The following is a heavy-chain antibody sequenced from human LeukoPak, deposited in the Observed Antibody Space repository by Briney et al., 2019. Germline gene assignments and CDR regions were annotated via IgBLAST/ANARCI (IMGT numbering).Heavy chain of an antibody. D-gene: IGHD4/OR15-4a*01. Sequence: GGSLRLSCAASGFSFSNYAMTWVRQAPGQGLEWVSVIGGDSGSIQYADSVKGRFTISRDNSKNTLNLQMNSLTDEDTAVYYCAKYVALVLPGTGAQRAFYIGGQGTMVTVS. CDR2: IGGDSGSI. CDR1: GFSFSNYA. V-gene: IGHV3-23*01. CDR3: AKYVALVLPGTGAQRAFYI. J-gene: IGHJ3*02.